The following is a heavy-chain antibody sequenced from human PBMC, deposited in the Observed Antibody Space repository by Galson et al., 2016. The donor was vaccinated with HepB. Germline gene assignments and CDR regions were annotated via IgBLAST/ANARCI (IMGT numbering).Heavy chain of an antibody. CDR3: AKSKGGVWSYYFDY. CDR2: IWTDGSNK. CDR1: AFTFSNYG. V-gene: IGHV3-33*06. J-gene: IGHJ4*02. D-gene: IGHD6-19*01. Sequence: SPRLSCAASAFTFSNYGMHWVRQAPGKGLEWVAGIWTDGSNKYYGDSVKGRFTISRDNSKNTLYLQMNSLRAEDTAVYYCAKSKGGVWSYYFDYWGQGTLVTVSS.